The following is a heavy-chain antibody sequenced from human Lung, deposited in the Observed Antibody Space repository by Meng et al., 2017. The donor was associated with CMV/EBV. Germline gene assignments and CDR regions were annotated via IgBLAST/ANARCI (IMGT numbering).Heavy chain of an antibody. D-gene: IGHD2-8*01. CDR1: GFSFSDYY. J-gene: IGHJ5*01. CDR2: MSGSGLTI. V-gene: IGHV3-11*04. CDR3: ARGRRCLDGICYLKGLDS. Sequence: GGSLRLSCAVSGFSFSDYYMTWIRQAPGKGLEWVSSMSGSGLTIYYADSVKGRFTISRDNAKSSLYLQMNSLRAEDTAVYYCARGRRCLDGICYLKGLDSWGPGXQVTVSS.